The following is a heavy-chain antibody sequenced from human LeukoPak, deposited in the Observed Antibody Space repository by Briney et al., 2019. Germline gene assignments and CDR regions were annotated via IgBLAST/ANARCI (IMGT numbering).Heavy chain of an antibody. CDR3: ARDKVLVGAFDI. CDR2: IRSSSET. J-gene: IGHJ3*02. Sequence: PGGSLRLSCAASGFIFSQYSMNWVRQAPGKGLEWVSHIRSSSETFYADSVKGRFTISRDNAKNSLYLQMNSLRAEDTAVYYCARDKVLVGAFDIWGQGTMVTVSS. CDR1: GFIFSQYS. V-gene: IGHV3-48*04. D-gene: IGHD1-26*01.